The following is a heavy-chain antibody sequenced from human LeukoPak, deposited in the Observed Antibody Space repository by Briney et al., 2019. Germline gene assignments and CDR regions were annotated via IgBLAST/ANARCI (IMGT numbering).Heavy chain of an antibody. CDR3: AREQRGKNDY. CDR1: GYSISSGYY. D-gene: IGHD1-26*01. Sequence: SETLSLTCTVSGYSISSGYYWSWVRQPPGKGLEWIGFVYYTGSTNYSPSLKSRVTISVDTSKNQFSLKLSSVTAADTAVYYCAREQRGKNDYWGQGTLVTVSS. V-gene: IGHV4-61*01. CDR2: VYYTGST. J-gene: IGHJ4*02.